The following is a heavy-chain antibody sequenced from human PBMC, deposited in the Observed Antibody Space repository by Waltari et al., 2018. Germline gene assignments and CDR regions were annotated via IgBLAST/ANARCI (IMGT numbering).Heavy chain of an antibody. V-gene: IGHV4-34*02. D-gene: IGHD5-12*01. J-gene: IGHJ4*01. CDR3: ARRALSVRDGYKHYFDS. CDR1: VGSFSGYY. Sequence: QVQLQQWGAGLLKPSETLSLTCAVYVGSFSGYYWSWIRKPPGKGLEWMGETNHSGSTTYNPSLKSLVTLSVDTSKNQFSLKLSSVTAADTAVYYCARRALSVRDGYKHYFDSWGHGNLVTVSS. CDR2: TNHSGST.